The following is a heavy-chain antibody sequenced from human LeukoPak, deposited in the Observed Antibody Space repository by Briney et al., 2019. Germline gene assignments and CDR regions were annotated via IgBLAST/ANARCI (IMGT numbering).Heavy chain of an antibody. CDR1: GFSFSSYW. V-gene: IGHV3-74*01. CDR3: ISDHTGHDDY. CDR2: INIDGSTT. J-gene: IGHJ4*02. D-gene: IGHD1-1*01. Sequence: GGSLRLSCAASGFSFSSYWMHWVRQAPGKGVVWVSRINIDGSTTTYADSVKGRFTISRDNAKNTLSLQMNSLRADDTAVYYCISDHTGHDDYWGQGTLVTVSS.